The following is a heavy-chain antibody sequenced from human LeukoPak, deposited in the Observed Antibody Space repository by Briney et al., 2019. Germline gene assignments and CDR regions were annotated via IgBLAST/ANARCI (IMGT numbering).Heavy chain of an antibody. Sequence: SETLSLTCAVYGGSFSGYYWSWIRQPPGKGLEWIGEINHSGSTNYNPSLKSRVTISVDTSKNQFSLKLSSVTAADTAVYYCAGAETIPLRGVINYWGQGTLVTVSS. D-gene: IGHD3-10*01. CDR3: AGAETIPLRGVINY. CDR2: INHSGST. CDR1: GGSFSGYY. V-gene: IGHV4-34*01. J-gene: IGHJ4*02.